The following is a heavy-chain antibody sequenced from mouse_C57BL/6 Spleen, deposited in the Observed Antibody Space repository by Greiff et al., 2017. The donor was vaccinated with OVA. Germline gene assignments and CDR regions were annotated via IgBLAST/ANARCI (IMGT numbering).Heavy chain of an antibody. V-gene: IGHV1-50*01. CDR2: LDPSDSYT. CDR3: ARRVYGNYEYFDV. D-gene: IGHD2-1*01. Sequence: QVQLQQPGAELVKPGASVKLSCKASGYTFTSYWMQWVKQRPGQGLEWIGELDPSDSYTNYNQKFKRKATLHVDTSSSTAYMQRSSLTSEDSAVYYCARRVYGNYEYFDVWGTGTTVTVSS. CDR1: GYTFTSYW. J-gene: IGHJ1*03.